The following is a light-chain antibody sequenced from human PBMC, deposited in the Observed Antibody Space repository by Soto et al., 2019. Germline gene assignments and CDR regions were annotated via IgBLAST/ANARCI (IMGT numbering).Light chain of an antibody. J-gene: IGLJ2*01. CDR3: QSYDTSLSGVI. CDR2: GDN. Sequence: QSVLTQTPSVSGAPGQKITMSCTGSSSNIGAGYDVHWYQQVPGAAPRLLIYGDNSRPSGVPDRFSASKSGASASLAITGLQGEDEANYYCQSYDTSLSGVIFGAGTKVTVL. CDR1: SSNIGAGYD. V-gene: IGLV1-40*01.